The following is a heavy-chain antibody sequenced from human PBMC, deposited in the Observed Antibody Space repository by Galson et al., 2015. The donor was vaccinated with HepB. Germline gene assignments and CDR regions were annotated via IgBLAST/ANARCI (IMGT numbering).Heavy chain of an antibody. CDR3: AKDDPSSSWYYYYGMDV. Sequence: SLRLSCAASGFSFSTNAIHWVRQAPGEGLEWVALISYDGRTQFYADSVKGRFTISRDNSINTLYLQMNNVRPGDTGVYYCAKDDPSSSWYYYYGMDVWGQGTTVTVSS. CDR2: ISYDGRTQ. J-gene: IGHJ6*02. D-gene: IGHD6-13*01. V-gene: IGHV3-30*18. CDR1: GFSFSTNA.